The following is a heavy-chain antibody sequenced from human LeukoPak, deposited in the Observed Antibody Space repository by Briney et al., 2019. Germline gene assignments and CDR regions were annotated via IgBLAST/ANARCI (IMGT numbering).Heavy chain of an antibody. CDR1: GDSISSSTYY. V-gene: IGHV4-39*01. CDR3: ARHQYFDWLSSFDY. D-gene: IGHD3-9*01. Sequence: PSETLSLTCTVSGDSISSSTYYWGWIRQPPGEGLEWIGSIYYSGSTYYNPSLKSRVTISVDTSKNQFSLKLSSVTAADTAVYYCARHQYFDWLSSFDYWGQGTLVTVSS. CDR2: IYYSGST. J-gene: IGHJ4*02.